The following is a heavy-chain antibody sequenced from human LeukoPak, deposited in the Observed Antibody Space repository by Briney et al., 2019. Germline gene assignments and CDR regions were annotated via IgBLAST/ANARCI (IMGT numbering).Heavy chain of an antibody. CDR2: IYYSEST. V-gene: IGHV4-39*01. Sequence: PSETLSLTCTVSGGSISSSSYYWGWIRQPPGKGLEWIGSIYYSESTYYNPSLKSRVTISVDTSKNQFSLKLSSVTAADTAVYYCARQRPYYVEMATSQSETIDYWGQGTLVAVSS. J-gene: IGHJ4*02. CDR1: GGSISSSSYY. D-gene: IGHD5-24*01. CDR3: ARQRPYYVEMATSQSETIDY.